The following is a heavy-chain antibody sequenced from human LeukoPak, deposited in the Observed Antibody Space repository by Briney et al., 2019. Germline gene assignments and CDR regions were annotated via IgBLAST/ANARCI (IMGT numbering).Heavy chain of an antibody. CDR1: GGTFSSYA. Sequence: ASVKVSCKASGGTFSSYAISWVRQAPGQGLEWMGRIIPILGIANYAQKFQGRVTITADKSTSTAYMELSSLRSEDTAVYYCASPGYCSSTSCSTEVDYGMDVWGQGTTVTVSS. D-gene: IGHD2-2*01. CDR2: IIPILGIA. CDR3: ASPGYCSSTSCSTEVDYGMDV. J-gene: IGHJ6*02. V-gene: IGHV1-69*04.